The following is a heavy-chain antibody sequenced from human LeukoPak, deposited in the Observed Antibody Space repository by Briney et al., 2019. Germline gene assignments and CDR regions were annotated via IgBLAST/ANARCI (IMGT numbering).Heavy chain of an antibody. CDR2: IIPIFGTA. CDR1: GGTFSSYA. CDR3: ARDRYCSSTSCYYHDAFDI. Sequence: ASVKVSCKASGGTFSSYAISWVRQAPGQGLEWMGGIIPIFGTANYAQKFQGRVTITADESTSTAYMELRSLRSEDTAVYYCARDRYCSSTSCYYHDAFDIWGQGTMVTVSS. J-gene: IGHJ3*02. V-gene: IGHV1-69*13. D-gene: IGHD2-2*01.